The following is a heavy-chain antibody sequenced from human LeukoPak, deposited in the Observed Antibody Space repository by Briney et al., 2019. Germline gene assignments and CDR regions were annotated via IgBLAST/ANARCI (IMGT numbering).Heavy chain of an antibody. CDR3: ARDGSGSYYNDY. CDR1: GYTFTGYY. CDR2: INPNSGGT. V-gene: IGHV1-2*02. Sequence: APVKVSCKASGYTFTGYYMHWVRQAPGQGLEWMGWINPNSGGTNYAQKFQGRVTMTRDTSISTAYMELSRLRSDDTAVYYCARDGSGSYYNDYWGQGTLVTVSS. D-gene: IGHD3-10*01. J-gene: IGHJ4*02.